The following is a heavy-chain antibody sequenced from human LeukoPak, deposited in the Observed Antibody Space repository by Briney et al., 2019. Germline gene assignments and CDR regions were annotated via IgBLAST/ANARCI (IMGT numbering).Heavy chain of an antibody. CDR3: AKDRYGSGRPLYYFDY. D-gene: IGHD3-10*01. CDR2: INWNGGST. V-gene: IGHV3-20*04. CDR1: GFTFDDYG. J-gene: IGHJ4*02. Sequence: GGSLRLSCAASGFTFDDYGMSWVRQAPGKGLEWVSGINWNGGSTGYADSVKGRFTISRDNAKNSLYLQMNSLRAEDTAVYYCAKDRYGSGRPLYYFDYWGQGTLVTVSS.